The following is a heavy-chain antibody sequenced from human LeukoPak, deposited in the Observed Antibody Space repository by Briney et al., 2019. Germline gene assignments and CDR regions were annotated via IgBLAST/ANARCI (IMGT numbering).Heavy chain of an antibody. CDR3: ARDFGGFDP. CDR1: GYSFDSYA. V-gene: IGHV7-4-1*02. CDR2: INTNTGKP. D-gene: IGHD3-10*01. J-gene: IGHJ5*02. Sequence: ASVRVSCKAFGYSFDSYAISWVRQAPGQGLEWMGWINTNTGKPTYAQGFRGRLVFSLDTSVSTAYLQISGLKAEDTAAYFCARDFGGFDPWGQGTQVTVSS.